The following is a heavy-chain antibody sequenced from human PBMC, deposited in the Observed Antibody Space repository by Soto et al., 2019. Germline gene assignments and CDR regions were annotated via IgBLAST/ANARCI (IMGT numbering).Heavy chain of an antibody. Sequence: EVQLVESGGGLVQPGGSLRLSCAASGFTFSSSPMSWVRQAPEKGLEWVSYISSSSSRTEYADSVKGRFTISRDNAKNSLYLQMNSLTDEDTAVYYCATVGSARTSWGQGTLVAVSS. D-gene: IGHD6-6*01. J-gene: IGHJ5*02. CDR1: GFTFSSSP. V-gene: IGHV3-48*02. CDR3: ATVGSARTS. CDR2: ISSSSSRT.